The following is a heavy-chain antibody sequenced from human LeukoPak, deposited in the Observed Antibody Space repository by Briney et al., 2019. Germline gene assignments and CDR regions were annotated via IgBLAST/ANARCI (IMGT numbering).Heavy chain of an antibody. D-gene: IGHD3-10*02. CDR1: GGSISSYY. J-gene: IGHJ5*02. CDR2: IYYSGST. V-gene: IGHV4-59*01. Sequence: SETLSLTCTVSGGSISSYYWSWIRQPPGKGLEWIGYIYYSGSTNYNPSLKSRVTISVDTSKNQFCLQLSSVTAADTAVYYCARDPMVGGIRWFDTWGQGTLVTVSS. CDR3: ARDPMVGGIRWFDT.